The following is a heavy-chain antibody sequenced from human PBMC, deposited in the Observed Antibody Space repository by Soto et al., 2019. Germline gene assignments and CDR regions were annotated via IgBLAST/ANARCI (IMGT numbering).Heavy chain of an antibody. CDR1: GYTFSSYT. Sequence: ASVKVSCKTSGYTFSSYTIAWVRQAPGQGLEWLGWISPDDGNTEYEQKFQGRVTMTADTLTNNAYMELRSLKYDDTAVYYCARVEAPFGQSLHWGQGTPVTVSS. J-gene: IGHJ4*02. CDR2: ISPDDGNT. V-gene: IGHV1-18*01. D-gene: IGHD3-10*01. CDR3: ARVEAPFGQSLH.